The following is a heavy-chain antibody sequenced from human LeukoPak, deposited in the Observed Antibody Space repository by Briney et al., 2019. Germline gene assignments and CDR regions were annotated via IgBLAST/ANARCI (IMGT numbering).Heavy chain of an antibody. CDR1: GFTFSSYG. CDR3: AKEGDSYGYNY. Sequence: TGGSLRLSCAASGFTFSSYGMHWVRQAPGKGLEWVAVIWYDGTNKYYADPVKGRFTISRDNSKNTLYLQMNSLRAEDTAVYYCAKEGDSYGYNYWGQGTLVTVSS. J-gene: IGHJ4*02. V-gene: IGHV3-33*06. D-gene: IGHD5-18*01. CDR2: IWYDGTNK.